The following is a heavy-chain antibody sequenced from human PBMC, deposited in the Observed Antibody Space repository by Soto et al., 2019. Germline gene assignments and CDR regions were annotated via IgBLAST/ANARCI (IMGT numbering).Heavy chain of an antibody. Sequence: SETLSLTCAVSGGSISSSNWWSWVRQPPGKGLEWIGEIYHSGSTNYNPSLKSRVTMSVDKSKNQFSLKLSSVTAADTAVYYCARDRLRWSMSGYYYGMDVWGQGTTVTVS. J-gene: IGHJ6*02. D-gene: IGHD4-17*01. CDR2: IYHSGST. CDR3: ARDRLRWSMSGYYYGMDV. CDR1: GGSISSSNW. V-gene: IGHV4-4*02.